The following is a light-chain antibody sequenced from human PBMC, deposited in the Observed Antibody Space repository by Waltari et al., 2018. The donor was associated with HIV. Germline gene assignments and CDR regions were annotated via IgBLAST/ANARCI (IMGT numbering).Light chain of an antibody. CDR1: QSVGSY. CDR2: GAS. V-gene: IGKV3-15*01. J-gene: IGKJ4*01. Sequence: VMTQSPATVSVSPGGRATLSCRASQSVGSYLAWYQQKPGQAPRLLIYGASTMATGIPSRFSGSGSGTEFTLTISGLKSEDFAVYYCHQYNKWPRGTFGGGTKVEV. CDR3: HQYNKWPRGT.